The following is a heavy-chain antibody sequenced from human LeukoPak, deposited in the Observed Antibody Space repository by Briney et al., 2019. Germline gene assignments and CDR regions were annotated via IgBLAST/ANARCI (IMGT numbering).Heavy chain of an antibody. Sequence: GGSLRLSCAGSGFTFSSHAMDWVRQAPGKGLEWVAVISYDGSKKYFADSVKGRFTISRDNSKNTLYLQMNSLRAEDTAVYYCARGSGYSYGFPDYWGQGTLVTVSS. CDR2: ISYDGSKK. CDR3: ARGSGYSYGFPDY. CDR1: GFTFSSHA. V-gene: IGHV3-30*14. D-gene: IGHD5-18*01. J-gene: IGHJ4*02.